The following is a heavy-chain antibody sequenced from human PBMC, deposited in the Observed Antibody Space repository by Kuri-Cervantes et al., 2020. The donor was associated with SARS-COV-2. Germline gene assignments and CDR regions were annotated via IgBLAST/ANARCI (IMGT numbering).Heavy chain of an antibody. CDR1: GYTFTSYG. CDR3: ARVRFLEWLLRYYYYMDV. Sequence: ASVKVSCKASGYTFTSYGVSWVRQAPGQGLEWMGWISAYNGNTNYAQKLQGRVTMTTDTSTSTAYMELRSLRSDDTAVYYCARVRFLEWLLRYYYYMDVWGKGTTVTVSS. CDR2: ISAYNGNT. J-gene: IGHJ6*03. D-gene: IGHD3-3*01. V-gene: IGHV1-18*01.